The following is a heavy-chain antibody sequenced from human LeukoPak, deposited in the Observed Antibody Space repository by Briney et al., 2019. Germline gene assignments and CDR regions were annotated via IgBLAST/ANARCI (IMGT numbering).Heavy chain of an antibody. CDR2: IRQDGSQK. D-gene: IGHD3-22*01. V-gene: IGHV3-7*03. Sequence: PGGSLRLSCAASGFTFSSYWMSWVRQAPGKGLEWVATIRQDGSQKYYVDSVKGRFTISRDNAKNSLYLQMNSLRAEDTAVYYCAKGGVVITTFDYWGQGTLVTVSS. CDR1: GFTFSSYW. CDR3: AKGGVVITTFDY. J-gene: IGHJ4*02.